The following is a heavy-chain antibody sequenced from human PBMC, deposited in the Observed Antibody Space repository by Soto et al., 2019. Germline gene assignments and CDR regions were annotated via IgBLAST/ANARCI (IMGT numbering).Heavy chain of an antibody. V-gene: IGHV4-34*01. CDR1: GASFSGYY. Sequence: PSETLSLTCAVYGASFSGYYWSWIRQPPGKGLEWIGEINHSVSTNYNPSLKSRVTISVDTSKNQFSLNLSSVTAADTAVYYCARRLDVWGQGITVTVSS. CDR2: INHSVST. CDR3: ARRLDV. J-gene: IGHJ6*02.